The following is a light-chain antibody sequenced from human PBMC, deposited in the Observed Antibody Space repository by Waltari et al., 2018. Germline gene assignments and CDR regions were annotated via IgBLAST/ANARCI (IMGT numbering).Light chain of an antibody. CDR3: QQYGSSPPMYT. Sequence: ERVLTKSQGTLSLSTGERATLSCRASQSVSSSYLAWYQQKPGQAPRLLIYGASSRATGIPDRFSGSGSGTDFTLTISRLEPEDFAVYYCQQYGSSPPMYTFGQGTKLEI. V-gene: IGKV3-20*01. CDR1: QSVSSSY. CDR2: GAS. J-gene: IGKJ2*01.